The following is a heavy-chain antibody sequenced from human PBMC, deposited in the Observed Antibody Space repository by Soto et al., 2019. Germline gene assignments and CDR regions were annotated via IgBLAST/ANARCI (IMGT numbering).Heavy chain of an antibody. CDR1: GGSISSSSYY. D-gene: IGHD1-26*01. J-gene: IGHJ4*02. V-gene: IGHV4-39*01. CDR2: IYYSGST. Sequence: QLQLQESGPGLVKPSETLSLTCTVSGGSISSSSYYWGWIRQPPGKGLEWIGSIYYSGSTYYNPSLKSRVTISVDTSKNQFSLKLSSVTAADTAVYYCARQLWAKGPSLYYFDYWGQGTLVTVSS. CDR3: ARQLWAKGPSLYYFDY.